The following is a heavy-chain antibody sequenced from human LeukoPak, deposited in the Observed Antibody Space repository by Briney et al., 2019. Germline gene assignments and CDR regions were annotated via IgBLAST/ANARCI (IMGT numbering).Heavy chain of an antibody. CDR3: ARHSGSGSLSRPFDP. D-gene: IGHD3-10*01. J-gene: IGHJ5*02. Sequence: SETLSLTCSVSGVSVTSGGFYWRSLRQPPGKVPEWIATNYYTGRTYYNPSPQSRVTISIDTSEHPVSLSLTSVTATDTAVYHCARHSGSGSLSRPFDPWGQGTLVTVSS. V-gene: IGHV4-39*01. CDR2: NYYTGRT. CDR1: GVSVTSGGFY.